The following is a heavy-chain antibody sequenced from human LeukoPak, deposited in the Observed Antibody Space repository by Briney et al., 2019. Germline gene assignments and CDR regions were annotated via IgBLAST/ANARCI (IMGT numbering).Heavy chain of an antibody. CDR1: GGSISSYY. D-gene: IGHD6-13*01. J-gene: IGHJ4*02. CDR3: ARARGHRYSSSWFFDY. Sequence: SETLSLTCTVSGGSISSYYWSWIRQPPGKGLEWIGYIYYGGSTYYNPSLKSRVTISVDTSKNQFSLKLSSVTAADTAVYYCARARGHRYSSSWFFDYWGQGTLVTVSS. CDR2: IYYGGST. V-gene: IGHV4-30-4*08.